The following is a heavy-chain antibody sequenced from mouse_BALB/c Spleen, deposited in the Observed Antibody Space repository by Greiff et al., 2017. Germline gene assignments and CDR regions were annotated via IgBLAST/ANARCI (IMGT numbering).Heavy chain of an antibody. D-gene: IGHD2-4*01. CDR3: ARVDVMITNYAMDY. CDR2: IWGDGST. V-gene: IGHV2-6-7*02. CDR1: GFSLTGYG. Sequence: VKLQESGPGLVAPSQSLSITCTVSGFSLTGYGVNWVRQPPGKGLEWLGMIWGDGSTDYNSALKSRLSISKDNSKSQVFLKMNSLQTDDTARYYCARVDVMITNYAMDYWGQGTSVTVSA. J-gene: IGHJ4*01.